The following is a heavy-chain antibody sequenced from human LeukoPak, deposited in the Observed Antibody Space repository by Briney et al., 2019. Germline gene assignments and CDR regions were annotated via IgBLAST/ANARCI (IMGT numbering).Heavy chain of an antibody. J-gene: IGHJ6*02. V-gene: IGHV3-23*01. CDR1: GFTVSSNY. D-gene: IGHD2-15*01. CDR3: AKVVQKYCSGGSCYFYYGMDV. CDR2: ISGSGGST. Sequence: PGGSLRLSCAASGFTVSSNYMSWVRQAPGKGLEWVSAISGSGGSTYYADSVKGRFTISRDNSKNTLYLQMNSLRAEDTAVYYCAKVVQKYCSGGSCYFYYGMDVRGQGTTVTVSS.